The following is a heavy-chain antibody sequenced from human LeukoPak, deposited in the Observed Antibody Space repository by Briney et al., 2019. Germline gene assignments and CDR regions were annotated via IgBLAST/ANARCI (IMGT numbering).Heavy chain of an antibody. Sequence: ASVKVSCKASGYTFTSYGIGWVRQAPGQGLEWMGRIIPILGIANYAQKFQGRVTITADKSTSTAYMELSSLRSEDTAVYYCARAARTTDDAFDIWGQGTMVTVSS. CDR2: IIPILGIA. D-gene: IGHD1-7*01. J-gene: IGHJ3*02. CDR3: ARAARTTDDAFDI. CDR1: GYTFTSYG. V-gene: IGHV1-69*04.